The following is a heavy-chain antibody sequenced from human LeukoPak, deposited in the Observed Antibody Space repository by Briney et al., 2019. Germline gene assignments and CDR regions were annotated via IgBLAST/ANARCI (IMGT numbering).Heavy chain of an antibody. CDR2: IKVDGSER. CDR3: AXXXXGXXTXFDH. Sequence: GGSLRLSCAASDFSFRSYWMSWVRQSPGRGLEWVANIKVDGSERYYVDSVKGRFTISRDNAKNLLFLQMNSLRAEDSAVYYCAXXXXGXXTXFDHWGXGTLVTV. V-gene: IGHV3-7*01. CDR1: DFSFRSYW. D-gene: IGHD1-26*01. J-gene: IGHJ4*02.